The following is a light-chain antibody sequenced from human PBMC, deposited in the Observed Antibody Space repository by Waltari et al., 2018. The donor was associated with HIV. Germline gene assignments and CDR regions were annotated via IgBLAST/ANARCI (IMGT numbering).Light chain of an antibody. V-gene: IGLV2-14*01. CDR1: TSDLGAYNY. Sequence: QSALTQPASVSGSPGQSLTLPCTGTTSDLGAYNYVSWYQQHPGKAPKLMIYEVSNRPSGVSNRFSGSKSGNTASLTISGLQAEDEADYYCSSYTSSSTPVVFGGGTKLTVL. J-gene: IGLJ2*01. CDR3: SSYTSSSTPVV. CDR2: EVS.